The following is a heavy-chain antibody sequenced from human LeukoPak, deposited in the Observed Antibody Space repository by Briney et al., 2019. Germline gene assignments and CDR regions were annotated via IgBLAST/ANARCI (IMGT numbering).Heavy chain of an antibody. D-gene: IGHD5-18*01. CDR2: FNPNSGGT. V-gene: IGHV1-2*02. CDR1: GYTFTGYY. CDR3: ATGRHVDTAMVAEREFDY. J-gene: IGHJ4*02. Sequence: GASVKVSCKASGYTFTGYYMHWVRQAPGQGLEWMGWFNPNSGGTNYAQKFQGRFTMTRDTSISTAYMELSRLTSDDTAVYYCATGRHVDTAMVAEREFDYWGQGTLVTVSS.